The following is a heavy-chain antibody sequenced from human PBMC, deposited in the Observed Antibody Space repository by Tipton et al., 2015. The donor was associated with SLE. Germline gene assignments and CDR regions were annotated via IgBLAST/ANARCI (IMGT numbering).Heavy chain of an antibody. Sequence: TLSLTCTVFGYSISSGYYWGWIRQPPGKGLEWIGSIYHSGSTYYNPSLKSRVTISVDTSKNQFSLKLSSVTAADTAVYYCARLRPPYLDYWGQGTLVTVPS. D-gene: IGHD6-6*01. CDR2: IYHSGST. CDR3: ARLRPPYLDY. V-gene: IGHV4-38-2*02. CDR1: GYSISSGYY. J-gene: IGHJ4*02.